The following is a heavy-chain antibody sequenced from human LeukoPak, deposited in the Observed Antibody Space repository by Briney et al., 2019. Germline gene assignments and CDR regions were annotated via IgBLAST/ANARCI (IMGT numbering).Heavy chain of an antibody. CDR1: GGSISSGGYY. CDR2: IYYSGST. Sequence: PSQTLSLTCTVSGGSISSGGYYWSWIRQHPGKGLEWIGYIYYSGSTYYNPSLKSRVTISVDTSKNQFSLKLSSVTAADTAVYHCAREYHQLLYDWFDPWGQGTLVTVSS. J-gene: IGHJ5*02. V-gene: IGHV4-31*03. D-gene: IGHD2-2*02. CDR3: AREYHQLLYDWFDP.